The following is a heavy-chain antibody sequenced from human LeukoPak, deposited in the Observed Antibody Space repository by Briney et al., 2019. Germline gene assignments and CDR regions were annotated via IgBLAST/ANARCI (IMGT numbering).Heavy chain of an antibody. D-gene: IGHD7-27*01. CDR1: GFTFNNYW. CDR3: AKESQPWAPDY. V-gene: IGHV3-74*01. CDR2: INGDGRTT. Sequence: GGSLRLSCAASGFTFNNYWVHWVRQAPGKGLVCVSRINGDGRTTIYADSVKGRFTISRDNAKNTLYLQMNSLRVEDTAVYYCAKESQPWAPDYWGQGTLVTVSS. J-gene: IGHJ4*02.